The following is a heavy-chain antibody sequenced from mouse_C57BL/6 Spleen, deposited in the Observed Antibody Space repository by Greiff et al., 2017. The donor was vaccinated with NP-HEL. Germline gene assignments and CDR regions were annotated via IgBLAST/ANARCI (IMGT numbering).Heavy chain of an antibody. CDR2: IWGVGGT. CDR3: ARTNYNGSSNYAMDY. V-gene: IGHV2-6*01. D-gene: IGHD1-1*01. J-gene: IGHJ4*01. CDR1: GFSLTSYG. Sequence: VQGMESGPGLVAPSQSLSITCTVSGFSLTSYGVDWVRQSPGKGLEWLGVIWGVGGTNYNSALKSSLSICKDNSKSQVFLKMNSLQTDDTAMYYCARTNYNGSSNYAMDYWGQGTSVTVSS.